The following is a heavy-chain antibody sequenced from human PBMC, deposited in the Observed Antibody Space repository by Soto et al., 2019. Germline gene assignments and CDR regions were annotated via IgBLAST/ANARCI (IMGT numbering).Heavy chain of an antibody. CDR3: ATGVIWIGYFTVDS. D-gene: IGHD3-3*01. CDR1: GGSFGNSA. V-gene: IGHV1-69*01. Sequence: QVLLVQSGAEVKKPGSSVKISCKASGGSFGNSAINWVRQTPGQGLEWLGGFIPVYRTLNYAQKFQGRVTITAYESTGTAYMTMNSLASNDTAVYYCATGVIWIGYFTVDSWGQGPRVTVSS. J-gene: IGHJ4*02. CDR2: FIPVYRTL.